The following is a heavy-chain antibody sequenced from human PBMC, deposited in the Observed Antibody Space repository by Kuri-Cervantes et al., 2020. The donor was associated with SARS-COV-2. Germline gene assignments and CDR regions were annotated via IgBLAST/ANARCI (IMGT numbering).Heavy chain of an antibody. CDR3: ARGASREKAPVRAFDI. V-gene: IGHV3-30-3*01. CDR1: GFTFSSYA. D-gene: IGHD3-9*01. Sequence: GGSLRLSCAASGFTFSSYAMHWVRQAPGKGLEWVAVISYDGSNKYYADSVKGRFTISRDNSKNTLYLQMNSLRAEDTAVYYCARGASREKAPVRAFDIWGKGTTVTVSS. J-gene: IGHJ6*04. CDR2: ISYDGSNK.